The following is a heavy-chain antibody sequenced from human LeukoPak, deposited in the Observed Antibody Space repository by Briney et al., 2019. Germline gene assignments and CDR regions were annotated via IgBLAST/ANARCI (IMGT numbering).Heavy chain of an antibody. CDR3: ARGGSYGAYLDY. V-gene: IGHV4-34*01. Sequence: SETLSLTCAVYGGSLSGHYWSWIRQPPGKGLEWIGEINHRGITNHNPSLKSRVTISVDTSKNQCSLELRSVTAADTAVYYCARGGSYGAYLDYWGQGALVIVSS. CDR1: GGSLSGHY. CDR2: INHRGIT. J-gene: IGHJ4*02. D-gene: IGHD1-26*01.